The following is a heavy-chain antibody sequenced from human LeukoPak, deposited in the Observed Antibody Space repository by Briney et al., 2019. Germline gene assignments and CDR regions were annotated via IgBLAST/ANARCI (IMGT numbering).Heavy chain of an antibody. CDR3: ARHKSSGSYPLDY. CDR1: GGSISTYF. V-gene: IGHV4-59*08. CDR2: IYFSGST. D-gene: IGHD3-22*01. Sequence: SETLSLTCTVSGGSISTYFWSWIRQPPGKGLEWIGHIYFSGSTNYHPSLESRVTISVDTSKNQFSLTLSSVTAADTAVYYCARHKSSGSYPLDYWGQGILVTVSS. J-gene: IGHJ4*02.